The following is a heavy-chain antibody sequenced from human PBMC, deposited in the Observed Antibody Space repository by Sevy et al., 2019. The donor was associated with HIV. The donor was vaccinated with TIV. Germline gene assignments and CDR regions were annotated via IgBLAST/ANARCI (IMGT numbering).Heavy chain of an antibody. V-gene: IGHV3-7*01. CDR3: ARDYGDY. D-gene: IGHD4-17*01. J-gene: IGHJ4*02. CDR2: IKQDGSEK. Sequence: GESLKISCAASGFTFSRYWMSWVRQAPGKGLEWVANIKQDGSEKYYVDSAKGRFTISRDNAKNSLYLQMNSLRAEDTAVYYCARDYGDYWGQGTLVTVSS. CDR1: GFTFSRYW.